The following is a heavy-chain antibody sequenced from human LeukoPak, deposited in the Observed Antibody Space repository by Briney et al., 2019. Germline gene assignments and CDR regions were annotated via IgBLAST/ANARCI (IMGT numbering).Heavy chain of an antibody. CDR3: AKARGSGWTYPFDY. CDR1: GFTFRSYD. V-gene: IGHV3-23*01. J-gene: IGHJ4*02. D-gene: IGHD6-19*01. Sequence: GGSVRLSCAAAGFTFRSYDMSRARQAPGKGLEWVSTFSAGGGATYYADSVKGRFTISRDSSKNTLYLQMNSLRAEDTAVYYCAKARGSGWTYPFDYWGQGTLGPVSS. CDR2: FSAGGGAT.